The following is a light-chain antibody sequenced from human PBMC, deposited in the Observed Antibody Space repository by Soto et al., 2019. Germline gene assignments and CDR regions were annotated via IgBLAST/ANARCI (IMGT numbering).Light chain of an antibody. CDR3: SSYAGGIKWV. Sequence: QSALTQPPSASGSPGQSVTISCTGTSSDVGGYNFVSWYQQHPGKAPKFMIYEVSKRPSGVPDRFSGSKSGNTASLTVSGLQAEDEADYYCSSYAGGIKWVFGXGTKLTVL. CDR1: SSDVGGYNF. V-gene: IGLV2-8*01. CDR2: EVS. J-gene: IGLJ3*02.